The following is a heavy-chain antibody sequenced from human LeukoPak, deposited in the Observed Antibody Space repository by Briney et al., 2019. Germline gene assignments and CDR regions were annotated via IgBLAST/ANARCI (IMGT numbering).Heavy chain of an antibody. CDR1: GFTFNTFR. CDR2: IKQDGSEK. Sequence: GGSLRLSCEASGFTFNTFRMNWVRQAPGKGLEWVANIKQDGSEKYYVDSVKGRFTISRDNAKNALYLEANSLTAEDTAVYYCAGGSGWLIDSWGQGTLVTVSS. V-gene: IGHV3-7*05. J-gene: IGHJ4*02. CDR3: AGGSGWLIDS. D-gene: IGHD6-19*01.